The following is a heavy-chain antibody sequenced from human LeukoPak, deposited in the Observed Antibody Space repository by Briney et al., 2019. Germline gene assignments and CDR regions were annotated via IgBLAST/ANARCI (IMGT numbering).Heavy chain of an antibody. D-gene: IGHD3-22*01. CDR2: IYAGDSDT. J-gene: IGHJ4*02. CDR3: ARRVDSGFSFGF. CDR1: GYXFTNYW. V-gene: IGHV5-51*01. Sequence: GESLKISCNGSGYXFTNYWIAWVRQMPGKGLEWMGIIYAGDSDTRYSPSFQGQVTISADRSISTAYLQWSSLKASDTAMYYCARRVDSGFSFGFWGQGTLVTVSS.